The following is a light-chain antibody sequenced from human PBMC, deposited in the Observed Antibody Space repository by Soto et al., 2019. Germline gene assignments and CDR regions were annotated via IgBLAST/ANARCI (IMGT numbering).Light chain of an antibody. CDR2: ANS. CDR3: QSYDSSLSGVV. CDR1: SSNIGTRYD. V-gene: IGLV1-40*01. Sequence: QSVLTQPPSVSGAPGQRVNISCTGSSSNIGTRYDVHWYQQLPGTAPKLLIYANSNRPSGVPDRFSGSKSGTSASLAITGLQAEDEADYYCQSYDSSLSGVVFGGGTQLTVL. J-gene: IGLJ2*01.